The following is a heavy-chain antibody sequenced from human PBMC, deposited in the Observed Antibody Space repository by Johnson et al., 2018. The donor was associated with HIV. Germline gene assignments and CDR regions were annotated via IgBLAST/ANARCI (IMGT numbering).Heavy chain of an antibody. CDR1: GFAFSNSG. Sequence: VESGGGVVQPGRSLRLSCSASGFAFSNSGLHWVRQAPGKGLEWVAVISFDGSHKYYTDSVKGLSTISRDNSNNTLYLHMNSLRPDDTGVYYCAKDKFMFLDNPVDAFDVWGQGTMVTFSS. J-gene: IGHJ3*01. CDR2: ISFDGSHK. D-gene: IGHD3/OR15-3a*01. V-gene: IGHV3-30*18. CDR3: AKDKFMFLDNPVDAFDV.